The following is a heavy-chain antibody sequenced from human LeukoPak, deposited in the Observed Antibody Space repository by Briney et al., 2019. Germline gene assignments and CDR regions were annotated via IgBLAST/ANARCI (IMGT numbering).Heavy chain of an antibody. D-gene: IGHD2-15*01. Sequence: SETLSLTCAVYGGSFSGYYWSWIRQPPGKGLEWIGEINHSGSTNHNPSLKSRVTISVDTSKNQFSLKLSSVTAADTAVYYCAGSGGRRGMDVWGQGTTVTVSS. CDR3: AGSGGRRGMDV. CDR2: INHSGST. J-gene: IGHJ6*02. CDR1: GGSFSGYY. V-gene: IGHV4-34*01.